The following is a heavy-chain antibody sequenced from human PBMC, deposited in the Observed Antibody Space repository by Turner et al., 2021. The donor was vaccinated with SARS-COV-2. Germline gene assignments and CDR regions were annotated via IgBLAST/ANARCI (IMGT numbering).Heavy chain of an antibody. CDR1: GFSVSSNF. V-gene: IGHV3-53*01. J-gene: IGHJ4*02. Sequence: EAQVVESGGGLIQPGGSLRLSCAASGFSVSSNFMNWVRQAPGEGLEWVSVIYNDGNTNYADSVKGRFTISRDSSKNTVYLQMNSLRAEDTAVYYCVRALSSLMAQWGQGTLVTVSP. CDR2: IYNDGNT. CDR3: VRALSSLMAQ.